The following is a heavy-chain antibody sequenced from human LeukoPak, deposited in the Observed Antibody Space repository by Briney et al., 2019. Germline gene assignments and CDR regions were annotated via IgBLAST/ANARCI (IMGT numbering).Heavy chain of an antibody. CDR1: GFTFSDYY. CDR3: ARNPRYYYYMDV. CDR2: IYYSGST. V-gene: IGHV4-38-2*01. J-gene: IGHJ6*03. Sequence: PGGSLRLSCAASGFTFSDYYMSWIRQPPGKGLEWIGSIYYSGSTYYNPSLKSRVTISVDTSKNQFSLKLSSVTAADTAVYYCARNPRYYYYMDVWGKGTTVTVSS.